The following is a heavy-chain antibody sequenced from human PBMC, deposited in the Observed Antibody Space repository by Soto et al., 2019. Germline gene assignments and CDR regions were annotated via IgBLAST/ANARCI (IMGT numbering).Heavy chain of an antibody. CDR1: GFIFDDYA. J-gene: IGHJ6*02. D-gene: IGHD6-6*01. CDR3: AKVRYSSSAYYYYGMDA. V-gene: IGHV3-9*01. Sequence: EVQLVESGGGLVQPGRSLRLSCAASGFIFDDYAMHWVRQAPGKGLEWVSVISGNSGSLGYADSVKGRFTISRDNAKNSLYLQMNSLRAEDTALYYCAKVRYSSSAYYYYGMDAWGQGTTVTVSS. CDR2: ISGNSGSL.